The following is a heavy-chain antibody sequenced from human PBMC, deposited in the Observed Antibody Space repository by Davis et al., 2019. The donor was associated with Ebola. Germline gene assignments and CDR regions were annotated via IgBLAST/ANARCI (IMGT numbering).Heavy chain of an antibody. CDR2: IRHDDNEK. D-gene: IGHD3-10*01. CDR1: GFTFNSHN. CDR3: ARSIVGAGCLDY. Sequence: PGGSLRLSCAASGFTFNSHNMNWVRQPPGKGLEWVAGIRHDDNEKRYVDSVKGRFTISRDTAKNSVFLQMNSLRPEDTAVYYCARSIVGAGCLDYRGQGTLATVSS. J-gene: IGHJ4*02. V-gene: IGHV3-7*03.